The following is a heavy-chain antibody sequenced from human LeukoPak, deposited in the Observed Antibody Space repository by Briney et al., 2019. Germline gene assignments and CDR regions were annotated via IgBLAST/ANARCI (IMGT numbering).Heavy chain of an antibody. Sequence: SETLSLTCAVYGGSFSGYYWSWIRQPPGKGLEWIGEINHSGSTNYNPSLKSRVTISVDTSKNQFSLKLSSVTAADTAVYYCARGRITGTTCPMDVWGKGTAVTVSS. CDR3: ARGRITGTTCPMDV. D-gene: IGHD1-7*01. V-gene: IGHV4-34*01. CDR2: INHSGST. J-gene: IGHJ6*03. CDR1: GGSFSGYY.